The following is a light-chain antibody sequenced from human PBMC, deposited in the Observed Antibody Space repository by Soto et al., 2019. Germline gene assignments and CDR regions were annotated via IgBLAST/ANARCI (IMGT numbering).Light chain of an antibody. J-gene: IGLJ1*01. CDR1: SSDVGGYYS. Sequence: QSVLTQPASVSGSPGQSITISCTGTSSDVGGYYSVSWYRHYPGKAPKLIIYGVTNRPSGVSDRFSASKSGNTASLTISGLQAEDEAEYFCTSYSSSDIFYVFGAGTKVTVL. CDR3: TSYSSSDIFYV. V-gene: IGLV2-14*01. CDR2: GVT.